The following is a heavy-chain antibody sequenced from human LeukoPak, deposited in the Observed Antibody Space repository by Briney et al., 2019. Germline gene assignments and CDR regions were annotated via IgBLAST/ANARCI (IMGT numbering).Heavy chain of an antibody. V-gene: IGHV3-23*01. D-gene: IGHD2-21*02. CDR3: ARSDCGGDCHLLDY. CDR1: GFTFSGYA. CDR2: FGGSGGTI. Sequence: GGSLRLSCAASGFTFSGYAMSWVRQAPGKGLEWVSHFGGSGGTIYYADSVKGRFTISRDNSKNTLYLQMNSLRAEDTAVYYCARSDCGGDCHLLDYRGQGTLVTVSS. J-gene: IGHJ4*02.